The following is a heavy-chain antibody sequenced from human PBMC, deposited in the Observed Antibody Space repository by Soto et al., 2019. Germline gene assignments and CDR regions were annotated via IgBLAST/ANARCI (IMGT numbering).Heavy chain of an antibody. V-gene: IGHV5-51*01. CDR1: GYSFTSYW. CDR3: ARAGYSYGPGRYYYYGMDV. D-gene: IGHD5-18*01. J-gene: IGHJ6*02. CDR2: IYPGDSDT. Sequence: GASLKISCKGSGYSFTSYWIGWVRQMPGKGLEWMGIIYPGDSDTRYSPSFQGQVTISADKSISTAYLQWSSLKASDTAMYYCARAGYSYGPGRYYYYGMDVWGQGTTVTVSS.